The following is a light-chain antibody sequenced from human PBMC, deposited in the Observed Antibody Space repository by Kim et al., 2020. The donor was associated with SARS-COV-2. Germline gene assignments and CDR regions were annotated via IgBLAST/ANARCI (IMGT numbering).Light chain of an antibody. CDR2: DAS. CDR1: QSVRSN. V-gene: IGKV3-15*01. J-gene: IGKJ4*01. CDR3: QQYNNWALT. Sequence: GSPGERATLSCRASQSVRSNLAWYQQRPGQAPRLLIYDASTRATGIPARFSGSGSGTEFTLTISSLQSEDFAVYYCQQYNNWALTFGGGTKVDIK.